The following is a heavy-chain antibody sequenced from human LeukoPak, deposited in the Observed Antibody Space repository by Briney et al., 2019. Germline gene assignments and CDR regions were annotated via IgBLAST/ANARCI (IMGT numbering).Heavy chain of an antibody. Sequence: PSETLSLTCTVSGGSITNYYWSWVRQPPGRGLEWIGYIYYSGSTKYNPSLKSRVTISVDTSKNQFSLKLSSVTAADTAVYYCARRTVVRDYWGQGTLVTVSS. J-gene: IGHJ4*02. CDR3: ARRTVVRDY. CDR2: IYYSGST. V-gene: IGHV4-59*08. D-gene: IGHD4-23*01. CDR1: GGSITNYY.